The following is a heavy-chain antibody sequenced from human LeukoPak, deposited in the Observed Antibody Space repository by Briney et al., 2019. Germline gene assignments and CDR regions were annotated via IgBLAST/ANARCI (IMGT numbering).Heavy chain of an antibody. V-gene: IGHV4-30-2*01. D-gene: IGHD1-26*01. J-gene: IGHJ5*02. CDR1: GASISSGGYS. CDR2: IYHSGST. CDR3: ATLKLGADNWFGP. Sequence: PSQTLSLTCTVSGASISSGGYSWNWIRQPPGEGLEWIGYIYHSGSTFYNPSLKSRVIILVDTSKNQFSLKLNSVTAADTAVYYCATLKLGADNWFGPWGQGTLVTVSS.